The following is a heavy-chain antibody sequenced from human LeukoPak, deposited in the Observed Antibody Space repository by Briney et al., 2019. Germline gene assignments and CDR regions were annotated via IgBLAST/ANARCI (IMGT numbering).Heavy chain of an antibody. CDR3: ARAAYCGGDCYYYFDY. Sequence: PSETLSLTCTVSGGSISSYYWHWIRQPPGKGLEWIGYLYYSGNTYYNPSLESRVTMSVDTSKNQFSLKLSSVTAADTAVYFCARAAYCGGDCYYYFDYWGQGTLVTVSS. CDR2: LYYSGNT. D-gene: IGHD2-21*02. CDR1: GGSISSYY. J-gene: IGHJ4*02. V-gene: IGHV4-59*01.